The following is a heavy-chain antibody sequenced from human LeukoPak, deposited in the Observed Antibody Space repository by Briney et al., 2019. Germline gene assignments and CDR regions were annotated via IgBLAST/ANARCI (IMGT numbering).Heavy chain of an antibody. V-gene: IGHV4-39*07. J-gene: IGHJ3*02. CDR3: ARSGPAAGRPDAFDI. D-gene: IGHD2-2*01. Sequence: SETLSLTCTLSGDSISSSSFYWAWIRQPPGKGLECIGTIYYSGITYYSSSLKSRVTISVDTSKNQFSLKLSSVTAADTAMYFCARSGPAAGRPDAFDIWGQGTMVTVSS. CDR1: GDSISSSSFY. CDR2: IYYSGIT.